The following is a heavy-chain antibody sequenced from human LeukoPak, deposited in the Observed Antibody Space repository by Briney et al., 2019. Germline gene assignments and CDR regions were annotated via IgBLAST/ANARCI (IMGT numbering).Heavy chain of an antibody. Sequence: GGSLRLSCAASGFTFSSYAMGWVRQAPGKGLEWVSAISGSGGSTYYADSVKGRFTISRDNSKNTLYLQMNSLRAEDTAVYYCAKGRRYCSGGSCYLDYWGQGTLVTVSS. CDR3: AKGRRYCSGGSCYLDY. J-gene: IGHJ4*02. D-gene: IGHD2-15*01. CDR1: GFTFSSYA. CDR2: ISGSGGST. V-gene: IGHV3-23*01.